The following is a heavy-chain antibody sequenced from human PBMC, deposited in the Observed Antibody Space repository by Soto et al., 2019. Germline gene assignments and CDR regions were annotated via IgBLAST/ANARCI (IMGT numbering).Heavy chain of an antibody. Sequence: SETLSLTCTVSGGSISSYYWSWIRQPPGKGLEWIGYIYYSGSTNYNPSLKSRVTISVDTSKNQFSLKLSSVTAADTAVYYCARQERGSSSPIFDYWGQGTLVTVSS. CDR2: IYYSGST. CDR1: GGSISSYY. V-gene: IGHV4-59*01. D-gene: IGHD6-6*01. CDR3: ARQERGSSSPIFDY. J-gene: IGHJ4*02.